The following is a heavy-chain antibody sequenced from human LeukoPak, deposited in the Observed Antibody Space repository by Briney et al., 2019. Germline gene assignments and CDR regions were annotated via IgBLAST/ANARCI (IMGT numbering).Heavy chain of an antibody. V-gene: IGHV3-7*04. CDR1: GFTFSTYW. CDR2: IKYNGIEK. D-gene: IGHD2-2*01. CDR3: ARDTVVVPQGDAFDL. Sequence: GGSLRLSYAASGFTFSTYWMAWVRQVPGKGLEWVANIKYNGIEKYHVDSVKGRFTISRDNAKNSLYLQMNSLRTEDTAVYYCARDTVVVPQGDAFDLWGQGTMVTVSS. J-gene: IGHJ3*01.